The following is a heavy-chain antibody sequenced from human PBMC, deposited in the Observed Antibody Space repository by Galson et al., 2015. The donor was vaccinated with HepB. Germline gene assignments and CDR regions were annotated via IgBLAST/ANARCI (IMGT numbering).Heavy chain of an antibody. CDR1: GFTFSSYA. CDR2: ISGSGGST. CDR3: TTDAPVFVFDY. J-gene: IGHJ4*02. Sequence: SLRLSCAASGFTFSSYAMSWVRQAPGKGLEWVSAISGSGGSTYYADSVKGRFTISRDNSKNTLYLQMNSLKTEDTAVYYRTTDAPVFVFDYWGQGTLVTVSS. D-gene: IGHD3-3*01. V-gene: IGHV3-23*01.